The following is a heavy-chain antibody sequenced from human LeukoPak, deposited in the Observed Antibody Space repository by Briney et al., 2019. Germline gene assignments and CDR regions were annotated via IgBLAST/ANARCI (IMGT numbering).Heavy chain of an antibody. CDR3: ARGGAHCDFDY. Sequence: SDTLSLTCAVSGGSISSGGYSWGWIRQPPGKGLEWIGYIYHSGSTYYNPSLKSRVTISVDRAKNQFSLKLSSVTAADTAVYYCARGGAHCDFDYWGQGTLVTVSS. J-gene: IGHJ4*02. CDR1: GGSISSGGYS. CDR2: IYHSGST. D-gene: IGHD3-16*01. V-gene: IGHV4-30-2*01.